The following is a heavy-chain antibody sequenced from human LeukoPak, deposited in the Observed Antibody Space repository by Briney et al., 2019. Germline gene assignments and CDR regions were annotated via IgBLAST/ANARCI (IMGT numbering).Heavy chain of an antibody. Sequence: GGSLRLSCAASGFTFSSYEMNWVRQAPGKGLEWVSYISSSGSIIDYADSVKGRFTISRDNSKNTLYLQMNSLRAEDTAVYYCAKGRGSPYYFEYWGQGTLVTVSS. D-gene: IGHD1-26*01. J-gene: IGHJ4*02. CDR2: ISSSGSII. CDR1: GFTFSSYE. CDR3: AKGRGSPYYFEY. V-gene: IGHV3-48*03.